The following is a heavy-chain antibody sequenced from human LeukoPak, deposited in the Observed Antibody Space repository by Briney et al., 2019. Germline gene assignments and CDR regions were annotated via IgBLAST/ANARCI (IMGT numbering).Heavy chain of an antibody. J-gene: IGHJ5*02. CDR2: INHSGST. Sequence: SETLSLTCAVYGGSFSGYYWSWIRQPPGKGLEWIGEINHSGSTNYNPSLKSRVTISVDTSKNQFSLKLSSVTAADTAVYYCARGGGVEMALSWFDPWGQGTLVTVSS. CDR1: GGSFSGYY. CDR3: ARGGGVEMALSWFDP. D-gene: IGHD5-24*01. V-gene: IGHV4-34*01.